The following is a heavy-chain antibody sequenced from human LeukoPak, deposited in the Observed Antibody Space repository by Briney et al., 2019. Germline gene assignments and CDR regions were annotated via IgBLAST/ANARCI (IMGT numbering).Heavy chain of an antibody. Sequence: PGGSLRLSCAASGFTFSSYGMSWVRQAPGKGLEWVSAMSRSGASTYYADSVKGRFTISRDNSKNTLYLQMNSLRAVDTAVYYCAKPSVVDDAFDIWGQGTMVTVSS. V-gene: IGHV3-23*01. CDR3: AKPSVVDDAFDI. CDR1: GFTFSSYG. D-gene: IGHD2-15*01. CDR2: MSRSGAST. J-gene: IGHJ3*02.